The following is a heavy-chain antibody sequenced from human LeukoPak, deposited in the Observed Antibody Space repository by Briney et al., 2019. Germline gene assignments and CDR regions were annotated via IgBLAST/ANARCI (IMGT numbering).Heavy chain of an antibody. CDR3: ARNANYYDSSGSIAFDY. Sequence: PSETLSLTCAVYGESFSGYYWSWIRQPPGKGMEWIGEINHRGSTNYNPSLKSRVTISVDTSKNQFSLKLGSVTAADTAVYYCARNANYYDSSGSIAFDYWGQGTLVTVSS. V-gene: IGHV4-34*01. CDR2: INHRGST. J-gene: IGHJ4*02. CDR1: GESFSGYY. D-gene: IGHD3-22*01.